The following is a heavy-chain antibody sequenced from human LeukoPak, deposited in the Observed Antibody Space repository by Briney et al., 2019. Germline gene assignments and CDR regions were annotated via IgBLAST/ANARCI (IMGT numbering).Heavy chain of an antibody. CDR1: RGSVTSYY. CDR2: INHSGST. Sequence: PSETLSLTCTVSRGSVTSYYWSWIRQPPGKGLEWIGEINHSGSTNYNPSLKSRVTISVDTSKNQFSLKLSSVTAADTAVYYCASEPMVRGYNWFDPWGQGTLVTVSS. CDR3: ASEPMVRGYNWFDP. V-gene: IGHV4-34*01. D-gene: IGHD3-10*01. J-gene: IGHJ5*02.